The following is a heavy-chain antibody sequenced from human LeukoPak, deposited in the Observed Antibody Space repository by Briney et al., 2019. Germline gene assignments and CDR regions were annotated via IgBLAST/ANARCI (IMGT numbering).Heavy chain of an antibody. V-gene: IGHV3-21*01. CDR3: ARDRKVEPLPEY. CDR2: ISSVSTYI. CDR1: GFTFSSYA. J-gene: IGHJ4*02. D-gene: IGHD1-1*01. Sequence: PGGSLRPSCAASGFTFSSYAMNWVRQAPGKGLEWISSISSVSTYIYYADSVKGRFTISRDNARNALYLQLTSLRVEDTAVYYCARDRKVEPLPEYWGQGTLVTVSS.